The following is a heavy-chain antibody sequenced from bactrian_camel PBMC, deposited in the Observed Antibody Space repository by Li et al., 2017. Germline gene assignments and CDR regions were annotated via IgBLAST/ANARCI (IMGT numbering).Heavy chain of an antibody. CDR1: GVSFSRRY. CDR2: INTGGSGT. CDR3: VAHRPFRTMERIPCGAFGY. Sequence: QLVESGGGLVQPGGSLRLSCRASGVSFSRRYMSWVRQPPGEGLEWVSGINTGGSGTNTADSVRGRFTISRDNAKNTAYLQMNSLKPEDTAVYYCVAHRPFRTMERIPCGAFGYWAQGTQVTVS. J-gene: IGHJ6*01. D-gene: IGHD3*01. V-gene: IGHV3S40*01.